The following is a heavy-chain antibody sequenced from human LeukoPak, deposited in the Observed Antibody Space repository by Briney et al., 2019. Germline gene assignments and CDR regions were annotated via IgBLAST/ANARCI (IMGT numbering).Heavy chain of an antibody. J-gene: IGHJ6*02. CDR1: GLTVGNHG. CDR3: TRDSYISNVYYGMDV. D-gene: IGHD1-26*01. CDR2: INWNGGST. Sequence: GGSLRLSCAVSGLTVGNHGMSWVRQAPGKGLEWVSGINWNGGSTAYADSVKGRFSISRDNAKKSLYLQMTSLRAEDAAVYFCTRDSYISNVYYGMDVWGQGATVTVSS. V-gene: IGHV3-20*04.